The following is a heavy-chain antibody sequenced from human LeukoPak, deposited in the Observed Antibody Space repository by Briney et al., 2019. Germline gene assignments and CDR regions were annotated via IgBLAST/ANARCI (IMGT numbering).Heavy chain of an antibody. D-gene: IGHD5/OR15-5a*01. V-gene: IGHV1-24*01. CDR3: AAGGVYDLFDY. CDR1: GYTLSDLS. CDR2: FDPGDGET. J-gene: IGHJ4*02. Sequence: ASVKVSCKVSGYTLSDLSMHWVGQAPGKGLEWMGGFDPGDGETIYTQKFQGRVTMTEDTSTDTAYMELSSLRSEDTAVYYCAAGGVYDLFDYWGQGTLVTVSS.